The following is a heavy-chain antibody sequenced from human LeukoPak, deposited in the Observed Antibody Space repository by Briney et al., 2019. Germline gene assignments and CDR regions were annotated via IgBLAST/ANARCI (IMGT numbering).Heavy chain of an antibody. Sequence: SVKVSCRASGGTFSSYAISWVRQAPGQGLEWMGRIIPILGIANYAQKFQGRVTITADKSTSTAYMELSSLRSEDTAVYYCARISRDNTGYDSSGYPYYFDYWGQGTLVTVSS. V-gene: IGHV1-69*04. CDR2: IIPILGIA. CDR3: ARISRDNTGYDSSGYPYYFDY. CDR1: GGTFSSYA. D-gene: IGHD3-22*01. J-gene: IGHJ4*02.